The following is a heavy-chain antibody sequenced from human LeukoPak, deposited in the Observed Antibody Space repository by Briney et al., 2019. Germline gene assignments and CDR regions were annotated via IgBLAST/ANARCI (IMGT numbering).Heavy chain of an antibody. CDR3: AGGPQFSGSHGF. V-gene: IGHV3-48*03. CDR1: GFTFSNFE. Sequence: GGSLRLSCEVSGFTFSNFEMAWARQGPGMGLEWLAFINDGGNIIRYADTVRGRFTISRDSVKKSGFLQMNSLRVDDTAIYYCAGGPQFSGSHGFWGQGTLVTVSS. CDR2: INDGGNII. D-gene: IGHD1-26*01. J-gene: IGHJ4*02.